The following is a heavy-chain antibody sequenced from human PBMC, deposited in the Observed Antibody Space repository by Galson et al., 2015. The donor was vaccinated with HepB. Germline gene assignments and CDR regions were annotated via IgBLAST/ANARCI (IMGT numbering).Heavy chain of an antibody. CDR1: GYTFTSYF. D-gene: IGHD7-27*01. CDR2: INTSGDST. V-gene: IGHV1-46*01. J-gene: IGHJ4*02. CDR3: ARDPGNWGVDY. Sequence: SVKVSCKASGYTFTSYFMHWVRQAPGQGLEWMGIINTSGDSTNYAQKFQGRVTMTRDTSTSTDYMELTSLTSEDTAVYYCARDPGNWGVDYWGQGTLVTVSS.